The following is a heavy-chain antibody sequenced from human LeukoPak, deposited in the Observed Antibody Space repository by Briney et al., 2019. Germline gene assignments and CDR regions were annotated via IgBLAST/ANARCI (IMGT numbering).Heavy chain of an antibody. J-gene: IGHJ4*02. D-gene: IGHD3-10*01. CDR1: GGSISSSSYY. V-gene: IGHV4-39*01. Sequence: SETLSLTCTVSGGSISSSSYYWGWIRQPPGKGLEWIGSIYYSGSTYYNPSLKSRVTIPVDTSKNQFSLKLSSVTAADTAVYYCARPYGPDYYFDYWGQGTLVTVSS. CDR2: IYYSGST. CDR3: ARPYGPDYYFDY.